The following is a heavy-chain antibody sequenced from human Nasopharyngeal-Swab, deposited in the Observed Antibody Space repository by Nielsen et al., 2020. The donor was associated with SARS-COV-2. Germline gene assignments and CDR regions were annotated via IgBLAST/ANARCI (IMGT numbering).Heavy chain of an antibody. Sequence: VRQAPGKGLVWVSRINSDGSTTMYADSVKGRFTISRDNAKDMLYLQMNSLRAEDTAVYYCARVPFYSSGWYGVGYFDYWGQGTLVTVSS. CDR2: INSDGSTT. CDR3: ARVPFYSSGWYGVGYFDY. V-gene: IGHV3-74*03. D-gene: IGHD6-19*01. J-gene: IGHJ4*02.